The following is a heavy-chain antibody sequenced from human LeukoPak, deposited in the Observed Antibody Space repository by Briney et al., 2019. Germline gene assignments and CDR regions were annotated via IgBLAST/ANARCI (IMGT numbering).Heavy chain of an antibody. CDR3: ASPEGGGDLGFDI. J-gene: IGHJ3*02. D-gene: IGHD2-21*02. CDR2: IHSADSNT. V-gene: IGHV5-51*01. CDR1: GYSFTNYW. Sequence: GESLKISCKDSGYSFTNYWIGWVRQMPGKGLEWMGIIHSADSNTKYSPSFQGQVTTSADKSISTAYLQWSSLKASDTAMYYCASPEGGGDLGFDIWGQGTMVTVSS.